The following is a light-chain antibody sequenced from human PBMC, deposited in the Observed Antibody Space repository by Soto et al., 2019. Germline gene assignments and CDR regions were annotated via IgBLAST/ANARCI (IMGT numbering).Light chain of an antibody. V-gene: IGLV4-69*01. CDR3: QTWGTGVV. Sequence: QLVLTQSPSASASLGASVKITCTLSSGHSNYAIAWHQQQPEKGPRYLMRLNSDGSHTKGDGIPDRFSGSSSGAERYLTISSLQSEDEADYFCQTWGTGVVFGGGTQLTVL. CDR2: LNSDGSH. J-gene: IGLJ2*01. CDR1: SGHSNYA.